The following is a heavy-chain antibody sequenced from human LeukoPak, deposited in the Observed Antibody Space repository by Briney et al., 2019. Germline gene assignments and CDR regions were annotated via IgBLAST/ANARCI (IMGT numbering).Heavy chain of an antibody. J-gene: IGHJ2*01. Sequence: VHLGGSLRLSCEASGMTFRRHWMSWIRKAPGKGLEWVAKISKDGGGTGYVDSVKGRFTISRDNAKNSLYLQMNSLRAEDTAVYYCARSYCSDNDCYSDYYFDLWGRGTRVIVSS. CDR1: GMTFRRHW. D-gene: IGHD2-15*01. V-gene: IGHV3-7*03. CDR2: ISKDGGGT. CDR3: ARSYCSDNDCYSDYYFDL.